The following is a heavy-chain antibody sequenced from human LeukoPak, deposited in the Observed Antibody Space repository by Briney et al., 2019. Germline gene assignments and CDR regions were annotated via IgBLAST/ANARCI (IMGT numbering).Heavy chain of an antibody. CDR3: ARDNSLNDFDY. D-gene: IGHD1-1*01. CDR1: GYTFTDHF. CDR2: INPYNGIT. Sequence: GASVKVSCKASGYTFTDHFMHWMRQAPGQGLEWVGEINPYNGITNYAWRFQGRVSITRDTSISTAFMEVSRLTSDDTAVYYCARDNSLNDFDYWGQGTLVTVAS. V-gene: IGHV1-2*02. J-gene: IGHJ4*02.